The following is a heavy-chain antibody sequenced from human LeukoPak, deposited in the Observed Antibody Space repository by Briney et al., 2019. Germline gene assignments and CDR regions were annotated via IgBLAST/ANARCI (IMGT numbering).Heavy chain of an antibody. CDR2: MSYSGSA. V-gene: IGHV4-59*08. J-gene: IGHJ4*02. CDR3: ARHSSMNQAPDFDY. CDR1: GGSISSYY. Sequence: PSETLSLTCTVSGGSISSYYWSWIRQPPGKGLEWIGYMSYSGSANYNPSLKSRVTISVDTSKNQFSLKLSSVTAADMAVYYCARHSSMNQAPDFDYWGQGTLVTVSS. D-gene: IGHD1-14*01.